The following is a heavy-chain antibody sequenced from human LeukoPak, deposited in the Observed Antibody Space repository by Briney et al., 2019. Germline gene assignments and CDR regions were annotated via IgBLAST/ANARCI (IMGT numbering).Heavy chain of an antibody. CDR2: INGDGSTT. CDR3: ATGNYYDSRGYGH. J-gene: IGHJ1*01. Sequence: GGSLRLSCAASGFTFSRYWMHWVRQAPGKGLVWVSRINGDGSTTSYADSVKGGFTISRDNAKNTRYLQMNSLRAEDTAVYYCATGNYYDSRGYGHWGQGTLVTVSS. CDR1: GFTFSRYW. V-gene: IGHV3-74*01. D-gene: IGHD3-22*01.